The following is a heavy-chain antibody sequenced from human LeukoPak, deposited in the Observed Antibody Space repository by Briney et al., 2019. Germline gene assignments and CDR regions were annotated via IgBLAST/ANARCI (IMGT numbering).Heavy chain of an antibody. D-gene: IGHD1/OR15-1a*01. V-gene: IGHV4-61*01. CDR1: GYSIGSGYY. CDR2: IYYSGST. CDR3: ARVNSLYYYMDV. Sequence: PSETLSLTCTASGYSIGSGYYWGWIRQPPGKGLEWIGYIYYSGSTNYNPSLKSRVTISVDTSKNQFSLKLSSVTAADTAVYYCARVNSLYYYMDVWGKGTTVTVSS. J-gene: IGHJ6*03.